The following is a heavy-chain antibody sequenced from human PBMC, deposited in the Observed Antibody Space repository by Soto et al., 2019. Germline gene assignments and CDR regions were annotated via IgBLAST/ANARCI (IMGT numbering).Heavy chain of an antibody. Sequence: EVQLVESGGGLVQPGRSLRLSCAASGFTFDDYAMHWVRQAPGKGLEWVSGISWNSGSIGYADSVKGRFTISRDNPKNSLYLQMNSLRAEDTALYYCAKDKTLSGWYAFDYWGQGTLVTVSS. CDR3: AKDKTLSGWYAFDY. J-gene: IGHJ4*02. D-gene: IGHD6-19*01. CDR1: GFTFDDYA. CDR2: ISWNSGSI. V-gene: IGHV3-9*01.